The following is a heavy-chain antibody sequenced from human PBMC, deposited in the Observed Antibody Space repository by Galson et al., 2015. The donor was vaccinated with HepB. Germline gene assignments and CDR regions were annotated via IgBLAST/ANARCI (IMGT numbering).Heavy chain of an antibody. J-gene: IGHJ4*02. V-gene: IGHV3-11*06. D-gene: IGHD5-24*01. CDR1: GFTFSDYY. CDR2: ISSSSSYT. Sequence: SLRLSCAASGFTFSDYYMSWIRQAPGKGLEWVSYISSSSSYTNYADSVKGRFTISRDNAKNSLYLQMNSLRAEDTAVYYCARVIEMATPVGLDYWGQGTLVTVSS. CDR3: ARVIEMATPVGLDY.